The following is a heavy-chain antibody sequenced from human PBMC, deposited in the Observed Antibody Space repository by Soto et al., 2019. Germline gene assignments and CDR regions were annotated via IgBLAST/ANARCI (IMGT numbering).Heavy chain of an antibody. CDR2: IYHSGST. CDR1: GGSISSSNW. CDR3: ATLFSQTNWNDPQNGLYY. D-gene: IGHD1-20*01. J-gene: IGHJ4*02. Sequence: SETLSLTCAVSGGSISSSNWWSWVRQPPGKGLEWIGEIYHSGSTNYNPSLKSRVTISVDKSKNQFSLKLSSVTAADTAVYYCATLFSQTNWNDPQNGLYYWGQGTLVTVSS. V-gene: IGHV4-4*02.